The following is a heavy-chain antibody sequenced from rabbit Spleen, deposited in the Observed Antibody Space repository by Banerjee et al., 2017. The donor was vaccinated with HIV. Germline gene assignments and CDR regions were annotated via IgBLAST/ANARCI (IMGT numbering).Heavy chain of an antibody. J-gene: IGHJ6*01. V-gene: IGHV1S45*01. Sequence: QEQLEESGGDLVKPGSSLTLTCIASGVSFSGSSYMYWVRHVPGKGLEWIACIDAGSSGFTYFASWAKGRFAISKTSSTTVTMQMTSLTAADTATYFCARDTSSSFSSYGMDLWGPGTLVTVS. D-gene: IGHD1-1*01. CDR1: GVSFSGSSY. CDR2: IDAGSSGFT. CDR3: ARDTSSSFSSYGMDL.